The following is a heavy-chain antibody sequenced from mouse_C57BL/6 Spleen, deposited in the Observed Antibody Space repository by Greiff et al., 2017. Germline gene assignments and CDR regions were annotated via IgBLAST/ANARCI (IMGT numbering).Heavy chain of an antibody. Sequence: EVQLVESGEGLVKPGGSLKLSCAASGFTFSSYAMSWVRQTPAKRLEWVAYISSGGDYIYYADTVKGRFTISRDNARNTLYLQMISLKSEDTAMYYCTREGYYFDYWGQGTTLTVSS. CDR3: TREGYYFDY. CDR1: GFTFSSYA. CDR2: ISSGGDYI. J-gene: IGHJ2*01. V-gene: IGHV5-9-1*02.